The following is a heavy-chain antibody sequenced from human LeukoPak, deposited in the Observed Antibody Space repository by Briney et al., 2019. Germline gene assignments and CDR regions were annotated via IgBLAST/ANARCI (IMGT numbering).Heavy chain of an antibody. CDR1: GFTFSSYA. V-gene: IGHV3-23*01. CDR2: ISGSGGST. J-gene: IGHJ4*02. CDR3: AKGGLQQLARQPLDY. D-gene: IGHD6-13*01. Sequence: GGSLRLSCAASGFTFSSYAMSWVRQAPGKGLEWVSAISGSGGSTYYADSVKGRFTISRDNSKNTLYLQMNSLRAEDTAVYYCAKGGLQQLARQPLDYWGQGTLVTVSS.